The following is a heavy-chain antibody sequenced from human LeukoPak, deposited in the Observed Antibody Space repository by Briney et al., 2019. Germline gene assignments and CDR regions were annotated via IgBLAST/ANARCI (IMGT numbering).Heavy chain of an antibody. J-gene: IGHJ4*02. CDR3: ARDGDMSTITAFDY. D-gene: IGHD5/OR15-5a*01. V-gene: IGHV3-11*05. Sequence: GGSLRLSCAASGFTFSSYAMSWIRQAPGKGLEWVSYISSSSSYTNYADSVKGRFTISRDNTKNSLYLQMNSLRAEDTAVYYCARDGDMSTITAFDYWGQGTLVTVSS. CDR2: ISSSSSYT. CDR1: GFTFSSYA.